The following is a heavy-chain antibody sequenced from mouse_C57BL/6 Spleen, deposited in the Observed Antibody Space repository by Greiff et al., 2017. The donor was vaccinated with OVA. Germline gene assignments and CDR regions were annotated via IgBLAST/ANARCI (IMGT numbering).Heavy chain of an antibody. D-gene: IGHD1-1*01. J-gene: IGHJ1*03. CDR2: INPNYGTT. CDR1: GYSFTDYN. CDR3: ARSNYYGSSYDWYFDV. Sequence: EVQLQQSGPELVKPGASVKISCKASGYSFTDYNMNWVKQSNGKSLEWIGVINPNYGTTSYNQKFKGKATLTVDQSSSTAYMQRNSLTSEDSAVYYCARSNYYGSSYDWYFDVWGTGTTVTVSS. V-gene: IGHV1-39*01.